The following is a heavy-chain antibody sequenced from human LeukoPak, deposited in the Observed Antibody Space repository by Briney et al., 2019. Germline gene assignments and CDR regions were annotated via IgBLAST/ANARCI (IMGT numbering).Heavy chain of an antibody. CDR2: INSDGSST. CDR1: GFTFSSYW. Sequence: GGSLRLSCAASGFTFSSYWMHWVRQAPGKGLVWFSRINSDGSSTSYADSVKGRFTISRDNAKNTLYLQMNSLRAEDTAVYYCASRYSSNWYDAFDIWGQGTMVTVSS. V-gene: IGHV3-74*01. J-gene: IGHJ3*02. CDR3: ASRYSSNWYDAFDI. D-gene: IGHD6-13*01.